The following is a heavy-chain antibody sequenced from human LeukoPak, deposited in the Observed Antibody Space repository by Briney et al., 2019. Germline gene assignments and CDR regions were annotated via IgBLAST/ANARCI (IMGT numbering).Heavy chain of an antibody. Sequence: GGSLRLSCAASGFSFSIYAMSWVRQAPGKGLEWVSAISGSGGSTYYADSVKGRFTISRDNSKNTLYVQMNSLRVEDTAVYYCAREDSNNYGSGSYYNDDCWGQGTLVTVSS. D-gene: IGHD3-10*01. CDR2: ISGSGGST. V-gene: IGHV3-23*01. J-gene: IGHJ4*02. CDR3: AREDSNNYGSGSYYNDDC. CDR1: GFSFSIYA.